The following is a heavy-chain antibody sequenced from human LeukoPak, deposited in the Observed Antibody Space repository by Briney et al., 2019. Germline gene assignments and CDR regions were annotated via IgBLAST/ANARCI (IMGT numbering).Heavy chain of an antibody. CDR2: ISAYNGNT. CDR3: ARDGVTYDFRSGSNWFDP. J-gene: IGHJ5*02. Sequence: GASVKVSCKASGYTFTSYGISWVRQASGQGLEWMGWISAYNGNTNYAQKLQGRVTMTTDTSTSTAYMELRSLRSDDTAVYYCARDGVTYDFRSGSNWFDPWGQGTLVTVSS. D-gene: IGHD3-3*01. CDR1: GYTFTSYG. V-gene: IGHV1-18*01.